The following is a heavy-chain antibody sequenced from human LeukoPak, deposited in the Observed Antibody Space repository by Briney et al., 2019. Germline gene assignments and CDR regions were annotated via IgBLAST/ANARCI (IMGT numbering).Heavy chain of an antibody. CDR1: GGSISSSSYY. V-gene: IGHV4-39*01. CDR2: IYYSGST. CDR3: ARVPSIAVAGIDYFDY. J-gene: IGHJ4*02. Sequence: PSETLSLTCTVSGGSISSSSYYWGWIRQPPGKGLEWIGSIYYSGSTYYNPSLKSRVTISVDTSKNQFSLKLSSVTAADTAVYYCARVPSIAVAGIDYFDYWGQGTLVTVSS. D-gene: IGHD6-19*01.